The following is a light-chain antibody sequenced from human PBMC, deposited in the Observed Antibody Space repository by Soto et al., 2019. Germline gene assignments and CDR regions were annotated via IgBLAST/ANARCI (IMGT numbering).Light chain of an antibody. CDR3: LQDYNYPRT. J-gene: IGKJ1*01. V-gene: IGKV1-6*01. Sequence: AIQMTQSPSSLSANVGDRVTVTCRASQGIRNDLGWYQQKPGKAPKLLIYAASSLQSGVPPRFSGTGSGTYFTLTISSLQPEDFATYYCLQDYNYPRTFGQGTKVEVK. CDR1: QGIRND. CDR2: AAS.